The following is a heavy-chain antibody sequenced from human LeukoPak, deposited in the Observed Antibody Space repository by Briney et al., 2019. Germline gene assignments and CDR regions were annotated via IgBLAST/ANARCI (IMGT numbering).Heavy chain of an antibody. J-gene: IGHJ4*02. V-gene: IGHV4-38-2*02. Sequence: SETLSLTCTVSGDSISSGYYWGWIRQPPGKGLEWIGSIYHSGSTYYNPSLKSRVTISVDTSRNQFSLKVRSVTAADTAVYYCARVGGSGSAGLWGQGTLVTVSS. CDR1: GDSISSGYY. CDR3: ARVGGSGSAGL. D-gene: IGHD3-10*01. CDR2: IYHSGST.